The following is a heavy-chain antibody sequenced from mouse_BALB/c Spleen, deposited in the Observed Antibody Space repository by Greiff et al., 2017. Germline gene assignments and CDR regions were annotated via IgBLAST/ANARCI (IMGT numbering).Heavy chain of an antibody. V-gene: IGHV3-6*02. D-gene: IGHD2-14*01. J-gene: IGHJ4*01. Sequence: EVHLVESGPGLVKPSQSLSLTCSVTGYSITSGYYWNWIRQFPGNKLEWMGYISYDGSNNYNPSLKNRISITRDTSKNQFFLKLNSVTTEDTATYYCAAYYRYDDDGGYAMDYWGQGTSVTVSS. CDR2: ISYDGSN. CDR1: GYSITSGYY. CDR3: AAYYRYDDDGGYAMDY.